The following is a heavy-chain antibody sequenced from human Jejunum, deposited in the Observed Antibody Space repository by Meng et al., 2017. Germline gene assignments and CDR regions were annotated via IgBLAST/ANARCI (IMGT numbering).Heavy chain of an antibody. CDR3: ARDNWAKKNQDWHYYGMDV. CDR1: GGSISTSY. J-gene: IGHJ6*02. V-gene: IGHV4-59*01. CDR2: IYYSGDI. Sequence: SETLSLTCTVSGGSISTSYWSWIRQPPGKGLEWIGYIYYSGDISYNPSLKSRGTISIDTSKNQFSLKLTSVTAADTAVYYCARDNWAKKNQDWHYYGMDVWGLGTSVTVSS. D-gene: IGHD2-15*01.